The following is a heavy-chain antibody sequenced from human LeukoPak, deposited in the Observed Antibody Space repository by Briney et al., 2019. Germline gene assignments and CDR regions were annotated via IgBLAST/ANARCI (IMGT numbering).Heavy chain of an antibody. CDR2: ISAYNGNT. J-gene: IGHJ4*02. D-gene: IGHD1-26*01. V-gene: IGHV1-18*01. Sequence: ASVKVSCKASGYTFTSYSISWVRQAPGQGLEWMGWISAYNGNTDYVHNLQGRVTMTTDTSTSTAYMELRSLRSDDTAVYYCARDVGLGATPEYFDYWGQGTLVTVSS. CDR3: ARDVGLGATPEYFDY. CDR1: GYTFTSYS.